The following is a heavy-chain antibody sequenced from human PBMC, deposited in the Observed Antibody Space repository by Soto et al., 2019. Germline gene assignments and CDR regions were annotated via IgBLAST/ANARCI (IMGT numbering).Heavy chain of an antibody. J-gene: IGHJ4*02. V-gene: IGHV4-61*01. CDR1: GGSVSSGSYY. CDR3: ARAVFKGYSGSRELDY. Sequence: QVQLQESGPGLVKPSETLSLTCTVSGGSVSSGSYYWSWIRQPPGKGLEWIGYIYYSGSTNYNPSLKSRVTISVDTSKNQCSLKLSSVTAADTAVYYCARAVFKGYSGSRELDYWGQGTLVTVSS. D-gene: IGHD3-10*01. CDR2: IYYSGST.